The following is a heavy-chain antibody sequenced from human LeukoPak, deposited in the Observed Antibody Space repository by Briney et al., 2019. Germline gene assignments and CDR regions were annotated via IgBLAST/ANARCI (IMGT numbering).Heavy chain of an antibody. J-gene: IGHJ5*02. CDR1: GGSFSGYY. V-gene: IGHV4-34*01. CDR2: INHSGAT. Sequence: SETLSLTCAVYGGSFSGYYWSWIRQPPGKGLEWIGEINHSGATNYNPSLKSRVTISVDTSKNQFSLKLSSVTAADTAVYYCARLLYTTGTTSWWFDPWGQGTLVTVSS. D-gene: IGHD1-1*01. CDR3: ARLLYTTGTTSWWFDP.